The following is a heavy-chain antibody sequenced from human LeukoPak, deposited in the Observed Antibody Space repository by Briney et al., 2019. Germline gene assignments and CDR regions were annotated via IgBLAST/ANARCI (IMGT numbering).Heavy chain of an antibody. J-gene: IGHJ4*02. V-gene: IGHV3-23*01. D-gene: IGHD4-17*01. CDR1: GFTFSSYA. CDR3: AKSYGDYLGYFDS. Sequence: PGGSLRLSCAASGFTFSSYAMSWVRQAPGKGLEWVSAISGSGGSTYYADSVKGRFTISRDNSENTLYLQMNSLRAEDTAVYYCAKSYGDYLGYFDSWGQGTLVTVSS. CDR2: ISGSGGST.